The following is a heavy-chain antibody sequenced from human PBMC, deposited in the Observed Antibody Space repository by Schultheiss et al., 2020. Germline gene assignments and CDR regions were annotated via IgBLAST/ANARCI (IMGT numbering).Heavy chain of an antibody. J-gene: IGHJ3*02. V-gene: IGHV1-2*04. CDR1: GYTFTGYY. CDR2: INPNSGGT. Sequence: ASVKVSCKASGYTFTGYYMPWVRQAPGQGLEWMGWINPNSGGTNYAQTFQGWVTMTRDTSSSTAYMELSRLRTDDTAVYYCARVVYSDTSGYHDAFDIWGQGTMVTVSS. D-gene: IGHD3-22*01. CDR3: ARVVYSDTSGYHDAFDI.